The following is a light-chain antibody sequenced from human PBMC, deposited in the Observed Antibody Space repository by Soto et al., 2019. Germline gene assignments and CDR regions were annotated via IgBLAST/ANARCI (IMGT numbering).Light chain of an antibody. V-gene: IGKV3-15*01. CDR2: GAS. CDR1: QSVRRN. J-gene: IGKJ3*01. CDR3: QQYNNWPPFT. Sequence: EIVMTQSPAPLSVSPGERATLSGRASQSVRRNLAWYQQKPGQAPRLLIYGASTRATGIPARFSGSGSGTEFTLTISSLQSEDFAVYYCQQYNNWPPFTFGPGTKVDIK.